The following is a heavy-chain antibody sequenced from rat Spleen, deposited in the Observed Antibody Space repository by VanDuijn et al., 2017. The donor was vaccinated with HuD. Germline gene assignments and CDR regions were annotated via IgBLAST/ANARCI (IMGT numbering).Heavy chain of an antibody. CDR1: GFTFSDYN. CDR2: ISYDGSST. J-gene: IGHJ3*01. D-gene: IGHD1-11*01. Sequence: EVQLVESGGGLVQPGRTMKLSCAASGFTFSDYNMAWVRQAPKKGLEWVATISYDGSSTYYRDSVKGRFTISRDNAKSTLYLQMDSLRSEDTATYYCARREGMVWFAYWGQGTLVTVSS. V-gene: IGHV5-7*01. CDR3: ARREGMVWFAY.